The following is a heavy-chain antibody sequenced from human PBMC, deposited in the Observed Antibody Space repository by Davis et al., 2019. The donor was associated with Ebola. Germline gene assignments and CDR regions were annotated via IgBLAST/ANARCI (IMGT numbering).Heavy chain of an antibody. CDR2: IYYSGST. CDR3: ARDLWSYYYGMDV. D-gene: IGHD3-10*01. Sequence: SETLSLTCTVSGGSISSSSYYWGWIRQPPGKGLEWIGSIYYSGSTNYNPSLKSRVTISVDTSKNQFSLKLSSVTAADTAVYYCARDLWSYYYGMDVWGKGTTVTVSS. J-gene: IGHJ6*04. CDR1: GGSISSSSYY. V-gene: IGHV4-39*07.